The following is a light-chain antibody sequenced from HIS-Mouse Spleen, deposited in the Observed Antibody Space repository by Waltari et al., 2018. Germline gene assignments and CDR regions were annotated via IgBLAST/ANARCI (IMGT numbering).Light chain of an antibody. CDR1: ALPKQS. J-gene: IGLJ2*01. Sequence: SYELTQPPSVSVSPGQTARITCSGDALPKQSAYWYQQKPGQAPGLVIYKDSERPSGIPERFSGSSSGKTVTLTISGVQAEDEADYYCQSADSSGTYVVFGGGTKLTVL. CDR2: KDS. CDR3: QSADSSGTYVV. V-gene: IGLV3-25*03.